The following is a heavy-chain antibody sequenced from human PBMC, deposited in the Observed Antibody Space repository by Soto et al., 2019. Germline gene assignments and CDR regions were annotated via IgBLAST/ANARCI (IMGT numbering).Heavy chain of an antibody. CDR2: ISSSSSYT. V-gene: IGHV3-11*05. D-gene: IGHD2-2*01. J-gene: IGHJ5*02. CDR1: GFTFSDYY. CDR3: SRAPLYCSSTSCYGNWCDP. Sequence: GGSLRLSCAASGFTFSDYYMSWIRQAPGKGLEWVSYISSSSSYTNYADSVKGRFTISRDNAKNSLYLQMNSLRAEDTAVYYCSRAPLYCSSTSCYGNWCDPWGQGTLVTVSS.